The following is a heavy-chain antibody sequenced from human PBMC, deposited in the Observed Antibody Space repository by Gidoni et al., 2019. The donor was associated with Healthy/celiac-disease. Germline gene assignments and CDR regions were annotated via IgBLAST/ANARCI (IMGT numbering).Heavy chain of an antibody. CDR2: IYSGSST. D-gene: IGHD3-16*01. J-gene: IGHJ4*02. CDR3: ARDIMGVAPGDY. CDR1: GFTVSSNY. V-gene: IGHV3-66*02. Sequence: EVQLVESGGGLVQPGGSLRLSCAASGFTVSSNYMSWVRQAPGKGLEWVSVIYSGSSTYYADSVKGRYTIARDNSKNTLYLQRNSRRAEDTAVYYCARDIMGVAPGDYWGQGTLVTVSS.